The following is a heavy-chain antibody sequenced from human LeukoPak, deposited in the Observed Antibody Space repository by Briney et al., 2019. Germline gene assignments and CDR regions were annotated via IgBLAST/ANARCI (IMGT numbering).Heavy chain of an antibody. V-gene: IGHV1-3*01. D-gene: IGHD6-19*01. CDR2: INAGNGNT. CDR1: GHTFTSYA. J-gene: IGHJ5*02. Sequence: ASVKVSCKASGHTFTSYAMHWVRQAPGQRLEWMGWINAGNGNTKYSQKFQGRVTITRDTSASTAYMELSSLRSEDTAVYYCARVAMAGTYDWFDPWGQGTLVTVSS. CDR3: ARVAMAGTYDWFDP.